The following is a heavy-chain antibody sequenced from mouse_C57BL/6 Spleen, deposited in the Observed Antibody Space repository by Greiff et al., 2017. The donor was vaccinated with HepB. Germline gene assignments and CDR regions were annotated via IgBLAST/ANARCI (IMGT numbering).Heavy chain of an antibody. CDR2: IHPNSGST. CDR3: ESATVVAGDY. CDR1: GYTFTSYW. D-gene: IGHD1-1*01. J-gene: IGHJ4*01. V-gene: IGHV1-64*01. Sequence: VQLQQSGAELVKPGASVKLSCKASGYTFTSYWMHWVKQSPGQGLEWIGMIHPNSGSTNYNEKFKSKSTMTVDKSSSTAYMQLSSLTSEDSAVYLYESATVVAGDYWGQGTSVTVSS.